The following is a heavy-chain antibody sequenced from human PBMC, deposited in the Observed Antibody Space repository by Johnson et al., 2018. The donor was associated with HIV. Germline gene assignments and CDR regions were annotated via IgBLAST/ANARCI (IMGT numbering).Heavy chain of an antibody. CDR1: GFTFNNYP. CDR2: ISFDGSNK. J-gene: IGHJ3*02. Sequence: QVQLVESGGGVVQPGRSLRLSCTTSGFTFNNYPMHWVRQAPGKGLEWVAVISFDGSNKYYADSLRGRFTISRDNSKNTLYLQMSSLRTDDTAIYFCAKSQDRSAYDYDFDIWGQGTMVTVSS. D-gene: IGHD3-22*01. V-gene: IGHV3-30*04. CDR3: AKSQDRSAYDYDFDI.